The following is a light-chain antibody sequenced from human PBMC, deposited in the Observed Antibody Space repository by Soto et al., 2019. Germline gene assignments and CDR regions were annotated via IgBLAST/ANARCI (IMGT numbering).Light chain of an antibody. V-gene: IGKV3-11*01. Sequence: EVVLTQSLATLSVSPGERATLSCRASESINKFLVWYQQKPGQPPRLLISEASNRAAGIPVRFSGSGSGTDFTLTISSLEPEDLGVYYCQQRNSWPLTFGGGTKVEIK. CDR3: QQRNSWPLT. J-gene: IGKJ4*01. CDR1: ESINKF. CDR2: EAS.